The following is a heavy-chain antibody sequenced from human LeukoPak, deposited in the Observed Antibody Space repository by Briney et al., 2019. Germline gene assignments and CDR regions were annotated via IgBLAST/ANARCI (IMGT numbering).Heavy chain of an antibody. Sequence: SETLSLTCTVSGGSISSYYWSWIRQPAGKGLEWIGRIYTSGSTNYNPSLKSRVTMSVDTPKNQFSLKLSSVTAADTAVYYCASAYRIAAAGPAAYWGQGTLVTVSS. CDR3: ASAYRIAAAGPAAY. D-gene: IGHD6-13*01. CDR1: GGSISSYY. J-gene: IGHJ4*02. CDR2: IYTSGST. V-gene: IGHV4-4*07.